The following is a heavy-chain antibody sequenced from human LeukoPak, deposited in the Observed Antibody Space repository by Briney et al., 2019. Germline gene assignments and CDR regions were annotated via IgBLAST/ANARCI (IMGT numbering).Heavy chain of an antibody. CDR2: IRSKAYGGTT. Sequence: GGSLRLSCTASGFPIGDYAMSCFRQAPGKGLEWVGFIRSKAYGGTTEYAASVKGRFTVSRDDSKSIAYLQMNSLKTEDTAVYYCARGPGIDYDILTGYYFFDYWGQGTLVTVSS. D-gene: IGHD3-9*01. CDR3: ARGPGIDYDILTGYYFFDY. CDR1: GFPIGDYA. V-gene: IGHV3-49*03. J-gene: IGHJ4*02.